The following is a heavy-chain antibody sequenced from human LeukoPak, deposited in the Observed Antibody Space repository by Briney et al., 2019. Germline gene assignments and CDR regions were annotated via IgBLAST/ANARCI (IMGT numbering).Heavy chain of an antibody. J-gene: IGHJ3*02. CDR3: ARGEPGDSDAFDI. CDR1: AGSISSGAYY. CDR2: LYYSGTT. V-gene: IGHV4-30-4*08. D-gene: IGHD2-21*02. Sequence: SQTLSLTCPVSAGSISSGAYYWSWIRQPPGKRLAWIGYLYYSGTTSFNPSLQSRLTISLDTSKNHFSLKLSSVTAADTAVYYCARGEPGDSDAFDIWGQGTMVTVSS.